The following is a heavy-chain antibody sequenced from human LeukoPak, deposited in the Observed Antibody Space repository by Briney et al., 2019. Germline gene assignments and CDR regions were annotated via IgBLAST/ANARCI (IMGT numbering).Heavy chain of an antibody. V-gene: IGHV1-24*01. J-gene: IGHJ3*02. D-gene: IGHD3-10*01. CDR1: GYTLTELS. CDR2: FDPEDGET. CDR3: AIWVPHVGSWFGELSAFDI. Sequence: ASVTVSCKVSGYTLTELSMHWVRQAPGKGLEWMGGFDPEDGETIYAQKFQGRVTMTEDTSTDTAYMELSSLRSEDTAVYYCAIWVPHVGSWFGELSAFDIWGQGTMVTVSS.